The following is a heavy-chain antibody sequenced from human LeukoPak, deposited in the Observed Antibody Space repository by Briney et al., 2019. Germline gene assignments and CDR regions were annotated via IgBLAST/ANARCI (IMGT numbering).Heavy chain of an antibody. D-gene: IGHD2-15*01. J-gene: IGHJ6*03. CDR1: GGSISSYY. CDR3: AREHCSGGSCYSIYYYYMDV. Sequence: SETLPLTCTVSGGSISSYYWSWIRQPPGKGLEWIGYIYYSGSTDYNPSLKSRVTISVDTSKNQFSLKLSSVTAADTAVYYCAREHCSGGSCYSIYYYYMDVWGKGTTVTVSS. CDR2: IYYSGST. V-gene: IGHV4-59*12.